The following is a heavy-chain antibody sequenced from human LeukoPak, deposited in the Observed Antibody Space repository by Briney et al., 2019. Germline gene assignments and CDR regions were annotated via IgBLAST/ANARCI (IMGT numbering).Heavy chain of an antibody. CDR3: AKRRPYGGNSNDYFQH. V-gene: IGHV3-30*02. D-gene: IGHD4-23*01. J-gene: IGHJ1*01. CDR1: GFTFSSYG. CDR2: IRYDGSNK. Sequence: GGSLSLSCAASGFTFSSYGMHWVRQAPGKGLEWVAFIRYDGSNKYYADSVKGRFTISRDNSKNTLYLQMNSLRAEDMAVYYCAKRRPYGGNSNDYFQHWGQGTLVTVSS.